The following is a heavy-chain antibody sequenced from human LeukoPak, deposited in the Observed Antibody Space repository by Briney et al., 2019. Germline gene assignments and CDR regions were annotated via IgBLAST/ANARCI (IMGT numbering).Heavy chain of an antibody. Sequence: ASETLSLTCTVSGGSIRRNYYWGWVRQPPGKGLEWIVSFFYSGSTYYNPSLKSRVTISVDTSKNQFSLRLGSVTAADTAVYYCARAKGRYIDFLDYWGQGTLITVSS. CDR2: FFYSGST. J-gene: IGHJ4*02. V-gene: IGHV4-39*02. D-gene: IGHD3-9*01. CDR3: ARAKGRYIDFLDY. CDR1: GGSIRRNYY.